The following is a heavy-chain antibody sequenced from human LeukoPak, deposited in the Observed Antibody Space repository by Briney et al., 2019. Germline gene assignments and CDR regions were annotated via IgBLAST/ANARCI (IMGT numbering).Heavy chain of an antibody. J-gene: IGHJ3*02. Sequence: ASVKVSCKASGYTFTSYDINWVRQATGQGLEWMGWMNPNSGNTGYAQKFQGRVTMTRNTSISTAYMELSSLRSEDTAVYYCATQSVHYDILTGEPDAFDIWGQGTMVTVSS. CDR3: ATQSVHYDILTGEPDAFDI. CDR2: MNPNSGNT. V-gene: IGHV1-8*01. CDR1: GYTFTSYD. D-gene: IGHD3-9*01.